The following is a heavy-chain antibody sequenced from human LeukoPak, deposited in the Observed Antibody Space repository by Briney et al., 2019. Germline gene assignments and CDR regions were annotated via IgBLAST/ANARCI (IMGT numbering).Heavy chain of an antibody. V-gene: IGHV5-51*01. Sequence: GESLKISCKTSGYSFTNYWIAWVRQMPGKGLEWMGIIYPGDSDTRYSPSFQGQVTIAADKSISTAYLQWSSLKASDTAMYYCARLPQWGGTYHFDYWGQGTLLTVSS. CDR1: GYSFTNYW. CDR3: ARLPQWGGTYHFDY. J-gene: IGHJ4*02. CDR2: IYPGDSDT. D-gene: IGHD1-26*01.